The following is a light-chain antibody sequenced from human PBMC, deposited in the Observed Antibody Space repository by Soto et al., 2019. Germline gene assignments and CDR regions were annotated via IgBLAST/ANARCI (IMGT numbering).Light chain of an antibody. Sequence: DIQMTQSPSSLSASVGDRVTITCRASQSISDYLNWYQQKPGKAPKLLIFAASNLQSGVPSRFSGSGSGTDFTLTISSLQPEDFATYYCQQSYSTLVYTFGQGTKLEI. CDR3: QQSYSTLVYT. CDR1: QSISDY. V-gene: IGKV1-39*01. J-gene: IGKJ2*01. CDR2: AAS.